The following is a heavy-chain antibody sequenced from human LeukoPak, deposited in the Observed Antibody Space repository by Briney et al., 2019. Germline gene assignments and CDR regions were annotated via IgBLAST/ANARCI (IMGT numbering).Heavy chain of an antibody. Sequence: SETLSLTCAVSGGSISSGGYSWSWIRQPPGKGLEWIGCVEESGSTYYNPSLKSRVTISVDRSKNQFSLKLSAVTAADTAVYYCARGSETRLLWFGERPYYFDYWGQGTLVTVSS. D-gene: IGHD3-10*01. J-gene: IGHJ4*02. CDR2: VEESGST. CDR1: GGSISSGGYS. V-gene: IGHV4-30-2*01. CDR3: ARGSETRLLWFGERPYYFDY.